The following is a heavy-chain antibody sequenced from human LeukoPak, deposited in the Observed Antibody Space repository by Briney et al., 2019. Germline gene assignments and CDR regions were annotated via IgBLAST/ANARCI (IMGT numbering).Heavy chain of an antibody. CDR1: GFTFSRYA. D-gene: IGHD4-17*01. CDR3: AKGDSGDYAFDY. V-gene: IGHV3-23*01. CDR2: VIVSGAAT. J-gene: IGHJ4*02. Sequence: PGGSLRLSCAASGFTFSRYALSWVRQAPGKGLEWVSAVIVSGAATYYADSLKGRFTISRDNSKKTMSLQMNSLRAEDTAVYYCAKGDSGDYAFDYWGRGILVTVSS.